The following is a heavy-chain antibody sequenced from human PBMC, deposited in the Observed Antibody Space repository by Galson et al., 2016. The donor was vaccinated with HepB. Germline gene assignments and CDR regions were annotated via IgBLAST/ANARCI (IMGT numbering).Heavy chain of an antibody. CDR1: GYTFTGYY. Sequence: SVKVSCKASGYTFTGYYMHWVRQAPGQGLEWMGWINPNSGGTNYAQKFQGRVTMTRDTSISTAYMELSRLRSDDTAVYYCAREFPGSARGTHDAFDIWGQATMVTVSS. V-gene: IGHV1-2*02. CDR2: INPNSGGT. CDR3: AREFPGSARGTHDAFDI. J-gene: IGHJ3*02. D-gene: IGHD6-13*01.